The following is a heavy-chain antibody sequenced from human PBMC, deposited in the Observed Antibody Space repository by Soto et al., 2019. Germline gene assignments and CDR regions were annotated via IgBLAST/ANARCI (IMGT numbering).Heavy chain of an antibody. J-gene: IGHJ3*02. Sequence: SETLSLTCAVYGGSFSGYYWSWIRQPPGKGLEWIGEINHSGSTNYNPSLKSRVTISVDMSKNQFSLKLSSVTAADTAVYYCARDEPIVVVAANKSSGAFDIWGQGTMVTVSS. D-gene: IGHD2-15*01. CDR1: GGSFSGYY. V-gene: IGHV4-34*01. CDR2: INHSGST. CDR3: ARDEPIVVVAANKSSGAFDI.